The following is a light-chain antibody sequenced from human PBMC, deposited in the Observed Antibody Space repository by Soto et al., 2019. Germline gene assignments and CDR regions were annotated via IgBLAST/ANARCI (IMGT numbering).Light chain of an antibody. CDR2: GAS. V-gene: IGKV3-20*01. CDR1: QSVSNSH. CDR3: QQYDRSPL. J-gene: IGKJ4*01. Sequence: EIVLTQSPGALSLSPGERATLSCRASQSVSNSHSAWYQQKPGQAPRLLIYGASNRATGVLDGFSGSGSGTDFTLTITRLEREDSAVYYCQQYDRSPLFGGGTKVEI.